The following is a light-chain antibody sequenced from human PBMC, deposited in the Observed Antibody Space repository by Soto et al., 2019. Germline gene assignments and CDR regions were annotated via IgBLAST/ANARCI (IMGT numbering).Light chain of an antibody. J-gene: IGKJ1*01. CDR3: QQYNTFLTWT. V-gene: IGKV1-39*01. Sequence: DIQMTQSPSSLSASVGDRVTITCRASQSISSYLNWYQQKPGKAPKLLIYAASSLQSGVPSRFSGSGSGTDFTLTISSLQPEDSATYYCQQYNTFLTWTFGQGTKVDIK. CDR1: QSISSY. CDR2: AAS.